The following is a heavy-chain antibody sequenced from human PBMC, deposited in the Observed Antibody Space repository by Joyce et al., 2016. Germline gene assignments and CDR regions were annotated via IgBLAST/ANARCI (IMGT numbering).Heavy chain of an antibody. V-gene: IGHV4-39*07. CDR1: GAFISRSRSN. CDR2: IYYTGKT. Sequence: QVQLQESGPGLVKASETLSLTCSVSGAFISRSRSNWGWIRQSPGKGLEWIGSIYYTGKTYYNPSLKSRVTISVDTSKNHFSLKLMSVTGADTAVYYCARSPMVGVTFFHWGLGTLISVSS. J-gene: IGHJ4*02. D-gene: IGHD2/OR15-2a*01. CDR3: ARSPMVGVTFFH.